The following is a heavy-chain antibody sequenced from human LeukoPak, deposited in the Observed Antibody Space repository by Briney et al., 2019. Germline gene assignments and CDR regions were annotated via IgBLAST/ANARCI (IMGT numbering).Heavy chain of an antibody. Sequence: PGRSLRLSCGASGFTFSSYAMHWVRQAPGKGLEWVAATSYDGSNKYYADSVKGRFTISRDNSKNTLYLQMNSLRAEDTAVYYCARRGLTAAGTADWLDPWGQGTLVTVSS. V-gene: IGHV3-30*04. CDR3: ARRGLTAAGTADWLDP. CDR2: TSYDGSNK. J-gene: IGHJ5*01. CDR1: GFTFSSYA. D-gene: IGHD6-13*01.